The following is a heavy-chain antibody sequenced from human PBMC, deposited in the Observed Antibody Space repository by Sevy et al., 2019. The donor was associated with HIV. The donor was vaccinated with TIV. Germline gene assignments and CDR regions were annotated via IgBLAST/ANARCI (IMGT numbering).Heavy chain of an antibody. CDR2: IYHGGST. D-gene: IGHD5-12*01. V-gene: IGHV4-30-2*01. CDR1: GGSVSSGGYS. CDR3: ARDGGYDYRDASDI. Sequence: SETLSLTCAVSGGSVSSGGYSWSWIRQPPGKGLEWIGYIYHGGSTYYNPSLKSRVTISVDRSKNQFSLKLSSVTAADTAVYYCARDGGYDYRDASDIWGQGTMVTVSS. J-gene: IGHJ3*02.